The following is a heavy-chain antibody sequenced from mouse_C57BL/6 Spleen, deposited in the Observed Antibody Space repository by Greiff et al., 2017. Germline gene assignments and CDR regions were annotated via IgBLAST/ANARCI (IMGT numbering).Heavy chain of an antibody. Sequence: QVQLQQSGPGLVQPSQSLSITCTVSGFSLTSYGVHWVRQSPGKGLEWLGVIWSGGSTDYNAAFISRLSISKDNSKSQVFFKMNSLQADDTAIYYCARNEGVVASYWYFDVWGTGTTVTVSS. CDR3: ARNEGVVASYWYFDV. CDR2: IWSGGST. D-gene: IGHD1-1*01. V-gene: IGHV2-2*01. J-gene: IGHJ1*03. CDR1: GFSLTSYG.